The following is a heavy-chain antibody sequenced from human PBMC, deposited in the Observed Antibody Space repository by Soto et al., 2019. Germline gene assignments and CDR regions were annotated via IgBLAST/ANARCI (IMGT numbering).Heavy chain of an antibody. CDR2: IYWDNDI. Sequence: QITLRESGPALVRSTQTLTLTCTFSGFSLSTSGVSVGWIRQPPGKAPEWLALIYWDNDIRYSPSLKSRLTIPXXTXRXAVVLTMTSMDPVDTATYYCARAHTGTAWFQNWFDPWGQGPLVTVSS. D-gene: IGHD6-19*01. CDR3: ARAHTGTAWFQNWFDP. V-gene: IGHV2-5*02. J-gene: IGHJ5*02. CDR1: GFSLSTSGVS.